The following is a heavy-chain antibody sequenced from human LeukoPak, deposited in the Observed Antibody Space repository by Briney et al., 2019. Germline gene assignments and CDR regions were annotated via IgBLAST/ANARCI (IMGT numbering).Heavy chain of an antibody. CDR3: ARASPYYYDRGFDY. CDR1: GDSISSGSYY. V-gene: IGHV4-61*02. CDR2: IYTSGST. D-gene: IGHD3-22*01. Sequence: SETLSLTCTVSGDSISSGSYYWSWIRQPAGKGLEWIGRIYTSGSTNYNPSLKSRVTISVDTSKNQFSLKLSSVTAADTAVYYCARASPYYYDRGFDYWGQGTLVTVSS. J-gene: IGHJ4*02.